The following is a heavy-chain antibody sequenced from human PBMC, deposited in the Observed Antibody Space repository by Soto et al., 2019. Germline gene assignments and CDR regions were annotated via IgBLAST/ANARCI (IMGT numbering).Heavy chain of an antibody. CDR1: GYTFTSYY. CDR3: ARDYIMVRGVRGDAFDI. D-gene: IGHD3-10*01. J-gene: IGHJ3*02. V-gene: IGHV1-46*03. CDR2: TNPSGGST. Sequence: ASVKVSCKASGYTFTSYYMHWVRQAPGQGLEWMGITNPSGGSTSYAQKFQGRVTMTRDTSTSTVYMELSSLRSEDTAVYYCARDYIMVRGVRGDAFDIWGQGTMVTVSS.